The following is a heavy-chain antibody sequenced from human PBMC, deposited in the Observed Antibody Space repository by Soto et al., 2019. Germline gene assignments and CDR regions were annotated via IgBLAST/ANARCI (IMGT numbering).Heavy chain of an antibody. CDR2: IYWDDDK. D-gene: IGHD3-10*01. CDR3: AHSLLVGELYFDAFDI. V-gene: IGHV2-5*02. J-gene: IGHJ3*02. Sequence: QITLKESGPTLVKPTQTLTLTCTFSGFSLSTSGVGVGWIRQPPGKALEWLALIYWDDDKRYSPSLKSRLTITKDTSKNQVVLTITHMDPVDTATDNCAHSLLVGELYFDAFDIWGQGKMVTVS. CDR1: GFSLSTSGVG.